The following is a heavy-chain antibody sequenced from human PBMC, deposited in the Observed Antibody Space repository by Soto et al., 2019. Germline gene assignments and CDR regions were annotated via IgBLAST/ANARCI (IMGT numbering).Heavy chain of an antibody. CDR1: GFTFSTSG. V-gene: IGHV3-33*01. D-gene: IGHD4-17*01. Sequence: PGGSVRLSCAASGFTFSTSGIHWVRQAPCKGLEWVELIWYDGSNEYYADSVKGRFTVSRDNSKNTLYLQMISLRAEDTAVYYCARDAYGDTGHFDYWGQGTLVTVSS. CDR3: ARDAYGDTGHFDY. CDR2: IWYDGSNE. J-gene: IGHJ4*02.